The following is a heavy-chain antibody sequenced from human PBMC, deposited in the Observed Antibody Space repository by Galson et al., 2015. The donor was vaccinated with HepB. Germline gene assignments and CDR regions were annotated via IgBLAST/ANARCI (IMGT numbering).Heavy chain of an antibody. V-gene: IGHV3-30*18. CDR2: ISYDGSNK. CDR1: GFTFSSYG. CDR3: AKDYWGRITMVRGVLDY. D-gene: IGHD3-10*01. Sequence: SLRLSCAASGFTFSSYGMHWVRQAPGKGLEWVAVISYDGSNKYYADSVKGRFTISRDNSKNTLYLQMNSLRAEDTAVYYCAKDYWGRITMVRGVLDYWGQGTLVTVSS. J-gene: IGHJ4*02.